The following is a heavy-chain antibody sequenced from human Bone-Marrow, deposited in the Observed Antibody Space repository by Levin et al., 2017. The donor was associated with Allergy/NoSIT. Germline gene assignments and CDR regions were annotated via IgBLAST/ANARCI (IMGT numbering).Heavy chain of an antibody. CDR2: INSDGSST. V-gene: IGHV3-74*01. D-gene: IGHD5-18*01. Sequence: GGSLRLSCAASGFTFSSYWMHWVRQAPGKGLVWVSRINSDGSSTSYADSVKGRFTISRDNAKNTLYLQMNSLRAEDTAVYYCARVRRLAGWIHDRHETVGAFDIWGQGTMVTVSS. CDR3: ARVRRLAGWIHDRHETVGAFDI. CDR1: GFTFSSYW. J-gene: IGHJ3*02.